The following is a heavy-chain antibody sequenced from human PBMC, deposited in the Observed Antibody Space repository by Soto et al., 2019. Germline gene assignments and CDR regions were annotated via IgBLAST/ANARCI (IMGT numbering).Heavy chain of an antibody. D-gene: IGHD4-17*01. CDR3: AKDLSVNYYYGMDV. V-gene: IGHV3-23*01. CDR2: ISGIGGST. Sequence: EVQLLESGGGLVQPGGSLRLSCAASGFTFSSYAMSWVRQARGKGLEWVSAISGIGGSTYYADSVKGRFTIARDNSKNTLYLQMNSLRAEDKAVYYCAKDLSVNYYYGMDVWCQGTTVTVSS. CDR1: GFTFSSYA. J-gene: IGHJ6*02.